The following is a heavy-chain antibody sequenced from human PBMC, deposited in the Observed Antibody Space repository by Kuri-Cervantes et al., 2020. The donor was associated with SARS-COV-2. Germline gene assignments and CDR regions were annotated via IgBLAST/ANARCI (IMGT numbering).Heavy chain of an antibody. CDR2: IYYSGST. CDR1: GGSIGSSTFN. V-gene: IGHV4-39*07. J-gene: IGHJ4*02. CDR3: ARVGEGVAGTGNFDY. Sequence: SETLSLTCTVSGGSIGSSTFNWAWIRQPPGKGLEWIGSIYYSGSTYYNPSLKSRVTISVDTSKNQFSLKLSSVTAADTAVYYCARVGEGVAGTGNFDYWGQGTLVTVSS. D-gene: IGHD6-19*01.